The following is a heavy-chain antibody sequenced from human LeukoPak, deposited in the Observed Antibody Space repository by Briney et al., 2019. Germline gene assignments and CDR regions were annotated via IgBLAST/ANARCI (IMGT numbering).Heavy chain of an antibody. V-gene: IGHV1-8*01. CDR1: GYTFTNYD. J-gene: IGHJ4*02. Sequence: GASVKVSCKASGYTFTNYDINWVRQATEQGLEWMGWMNPNTGNTAYAQKFQGRVSMTGDTSISTAYMELSSLRSEDTAVYYCARSLRGWYKDYWGQGTLVTVSS. CDR3: ARSLRGWYKDY. CDR2: MNPNTGNT. D-gene: IGHD6-19*01.